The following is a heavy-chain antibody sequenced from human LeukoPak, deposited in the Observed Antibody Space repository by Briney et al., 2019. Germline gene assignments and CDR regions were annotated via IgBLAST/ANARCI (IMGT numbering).Heavy chain of an antibody. J-gene: IGHJ5*02. V-gene: IGHV1-46*01. D-gene: IGHD6-19*01. CDR2: INPSGGRT. Sequence: GASVKVSCKASGYIFTSYYMHWARQAPGQGLEWMGIINPSGGRTSYAQKFQGRVNMTRDTSTSTVYMELSSLRSEDTAVYYCARGGGWGFDPWGQGTLVTVSS. CDR1: GYIFTSYY. CDR3: ARGGGWGFDP.